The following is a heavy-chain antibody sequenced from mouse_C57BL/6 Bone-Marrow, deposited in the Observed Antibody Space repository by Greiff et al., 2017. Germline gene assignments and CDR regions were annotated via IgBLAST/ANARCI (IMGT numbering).Heavy chain of an antibody. V-gene: IGHV1-54*01. D-gene: IGHD2-12*01. J-gene: IGHJ3*01. CDR1: GYAFTNYL. Sequence: VQLVESGAELVRPGTSVKVSCKASGYAFTNYLIEWVKQRPGQGLEWIGVINPGSGGTNYNEKFKGKATLTADKSSSTAYMQLSSLTSEDSAVYFCARDYYIAYWGQGTLVTVSA. CDR2: INPGSGGT. CDR3: ARDYYIAY.